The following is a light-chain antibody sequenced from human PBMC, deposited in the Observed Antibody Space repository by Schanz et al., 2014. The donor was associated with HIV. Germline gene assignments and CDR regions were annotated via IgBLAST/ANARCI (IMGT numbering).Light chain of an antibody. J-gene: IGKJ1*01. V-gene: IGKV1-8*01. CDR3: QQYNTSPRT. Sequence: AIRITQSPSSLSASIGDRVNVTCRASQDVSNYLAWYQQRPGKAPKLLIHTASTLQSGVPSRFSGSGSGTDFTLTISCLQSEDFATYYCQQYNTSPRTFGQGTKVDMK. CDR2: TAS. CDR1: QDVSNY.